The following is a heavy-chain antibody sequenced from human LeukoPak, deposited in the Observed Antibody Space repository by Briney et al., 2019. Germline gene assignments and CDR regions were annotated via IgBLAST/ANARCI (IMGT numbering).Heavy chain of an antibody. D-gene: IGHD4-17*01. CDR3: ARRGFFYGVDY. Sequence: SETLSLTCTVSGGSISSSDYFWGWIRQPPGKGLEWIASIYYSGTTHYNPSLKSRVTMSVDTSKNQFSLKLSSVTAADTAVYYCARRGFFYGVDYWGQGTLVTVSS. CDR1: GGSISSSDYF. J-gene: IGHJ4*02. CDR2: IYYSGTT. V-gene: IGHV4-39*01.